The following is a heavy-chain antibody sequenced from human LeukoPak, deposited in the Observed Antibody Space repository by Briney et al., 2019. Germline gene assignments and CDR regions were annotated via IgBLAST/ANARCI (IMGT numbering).Heavy chain of an antibody. CDR2: IFISGST. V-gene: IGHV4-4*07. D-gene: IGHD3-10*01. Sequence: SGTLSLTCTFSGGSMSSYYWSWIRQPAGKGLEWIGRIFISGSTNYNPSLKSRVTMSVGTSKNQFSLKLTSVTAADTAVYYCARDRYYYNSGSPLFDYWGQGTLVTVSS. CDR1: GGSMSSYY. CDR3: ARDRYYYNSGSPLFDY. J-gene: IGHJ4*02.